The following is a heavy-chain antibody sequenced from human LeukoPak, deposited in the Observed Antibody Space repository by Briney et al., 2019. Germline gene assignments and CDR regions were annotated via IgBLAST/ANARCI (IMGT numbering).Heavy chain of an antibody. V-gene: IGHV3-11*01. CDR1: GFTFTDYY. CDR2: IGTRDSTR. Sequence: KPGGSLRLSCAASGFTFTDYYMSWIRQAPGKGLEWVSFIGTRDSTRYYADSVKGRFTISRDNAENSLYLQMNSLRAEDTAVYHCARATNWGFPLHMDVWGKGNTVTVSS. D-gene: IGHD7-27*01. J-gene: IGHJ6*03. CDR3: ARATNWGFPLHMDV.